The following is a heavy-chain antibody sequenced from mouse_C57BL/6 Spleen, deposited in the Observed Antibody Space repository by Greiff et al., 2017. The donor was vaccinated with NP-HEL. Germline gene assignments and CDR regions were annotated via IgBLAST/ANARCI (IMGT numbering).Heavy chain of an antibody. D-gene: IGHD1-1*01. CDR1: GYTFTEYT. J-gene: IGHJ3*01. CDR3: ARHEVGPPPPYYGSSPWFAY. CDR2: FYPGSGSI. V-gene: IGHV1-62-2*01. Sequence: QVQLQQSGAELVKPGASVKLSCKASGYTFTEYTIHWVKQRSGQGLEWIGWFYPGSGSIKYNEKFKDKATLTADKSSSTVYMGLSRLTSEDSAVYFCARHEVGPPPPYYGSSPWFAYWGQGTLVTVSA.